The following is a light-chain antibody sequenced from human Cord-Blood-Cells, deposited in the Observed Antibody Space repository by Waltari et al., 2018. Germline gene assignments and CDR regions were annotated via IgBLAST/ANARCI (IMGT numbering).Light chain of an antibody. J-gene: IGKJ1*01. Sequence: IVLTQSPATLSLSPGERATLSCRASQSVSSYLAWYKQKPGQAPRLLIYDASNRATGIPARFSGSGSGTDFTLTISSLEPEDFAVYYCQQRSNWPPTFGQGTKVEIK. CDR2: DAS. CDR3: QQRSNWPPT. V-gene: IGKV3-11*01. CDR1: QSVSSY.